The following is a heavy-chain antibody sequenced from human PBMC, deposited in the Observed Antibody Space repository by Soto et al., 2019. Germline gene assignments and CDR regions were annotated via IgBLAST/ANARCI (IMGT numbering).Heavy chain of an antibody. V-gene: IGHV3-53*01. CDR3: VRMGSSRFDS. J-gene: IGHJ4*02. CDR2: IYSGGST. Sequence: GGSLRLSCAASGFTVSSNYMSWVRQAPGKGLEWVSVIYSGGSTYYADSVKGRFTISRDNSKNTLYLQMDSLRAEDTAVYYCVRMGSSRFDSWGLGTLVTVSS. CDR1: GFTVSSNY. D-gene: IGHD6-19*01.